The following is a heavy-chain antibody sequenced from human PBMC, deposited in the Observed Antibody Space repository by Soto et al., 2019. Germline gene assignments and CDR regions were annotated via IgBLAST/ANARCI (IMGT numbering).Heavy chain of an antibody. Sequence: GGSLRLSCSASGFIFNNYGMHWVRQAPGKGLEYVSAISSSRGITHYADSVKGRFTISRDNSKNTLYLKMSSLRAEDTAVYYCVQLANPTIFGNKVFYFEHWGQGTLVTVSS. CDR3: VQLANPTIFGNKVFYFEH. CDR1: GFIFNNYG. D-gene: IGHD3-3*01. J-gene: IGHJ4*02. CDR2: ISSSRGIT. V-gene: IGHV3-64D*08.